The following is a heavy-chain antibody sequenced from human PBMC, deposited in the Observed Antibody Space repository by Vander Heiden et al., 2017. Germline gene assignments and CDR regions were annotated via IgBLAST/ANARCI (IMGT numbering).Heavy chain of an antibody. V-gene: IGHV1-18*01. J-gene: IGHJ6*02. CDR3: ARDAAAGMRKHYYYYGMDV. CDR1: GYTFTSYG. Sequence: QGQLVQSGAEVKKPGASVKVSCKASGYTFTSYGISWVRQAPGQGLEWMGWISGYNGNTDYAQKFQGRGTMTTDTSTSTAYMELRSLRSDDTAVYYCARDAAAGMRKHYYYYGMDVWGQGTTVTVSS. D-gene: IGHD6-13*01. CDR2: ISGYNGNT.